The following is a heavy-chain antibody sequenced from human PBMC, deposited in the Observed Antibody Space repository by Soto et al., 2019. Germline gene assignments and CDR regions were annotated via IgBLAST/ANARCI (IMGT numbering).Heavy chain of an antibody. V-gene: IGHV4-31*03. CDR3: ARDLGKLITPAQ. Sequence: QVQLRESGPGLVKPSQTLSLTCTVSGGSIRSGGYNWSWIRQLPGKGLEWIGYIFHTGNTYYNPSTKSRVPKSVDTSQNQYSLRLSSVTAEDTALYYCARDLGKLITPAQWGQGVLGTVSS. J-gene: IGHJ1*01. D-gene: IGHD7-27*01. CDR1: GGSIRSGGYN. CDR2: IFHTGNT.